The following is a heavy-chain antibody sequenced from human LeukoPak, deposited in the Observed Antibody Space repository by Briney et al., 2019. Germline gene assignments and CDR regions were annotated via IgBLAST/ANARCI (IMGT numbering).Heavy chain of an antibody. V-gene: IGHV1-18*01. D-gene: IGHD3-22*01. CDR3: ARNSSGYYSDY. CDR2: INNYNCHT. J-gene: IGHJ4*02. CDR1: GYTFTNYG. Sequence: GASVKVSCKASGYTFTNYGITWVRQAPGQGLEWMGWINNYNCHTNYAQKLQGRLTMTTDTSTSTAYMELRSLRSDDTAVYYCARNSSGYYSDYWGQGTLVTVSS.